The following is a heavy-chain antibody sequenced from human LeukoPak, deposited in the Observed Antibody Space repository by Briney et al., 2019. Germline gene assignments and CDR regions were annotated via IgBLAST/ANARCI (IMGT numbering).Heavy chain of an antibody. V-gene: IGHV1-69*13. CDR1: GGTFNSYA. J-gene: IGHJ4*02. D-gene: IGHD3-10*01. CDR2: IIPIFGTA. Sequence: SVKVSCKASGGTFNSYAINWVRQAPGQGLEWMGGIIPIFGTANYAQKFQGRVTITADESTSTVYMDLSSPRSKDTAVYYCASNGVGSGRSKDFDYWGQGTLVTVSS. CDR3: ASNGVGSGRSKDFDY.